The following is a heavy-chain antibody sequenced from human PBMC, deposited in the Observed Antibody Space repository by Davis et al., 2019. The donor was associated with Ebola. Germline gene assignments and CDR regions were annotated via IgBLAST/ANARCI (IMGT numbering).Heavy chain of an antibody. CDR3: ARSSYDFWSGYYLFWFDP. Sequence: PGGSLRLSCKGSAYTFTSYWIGWVRQMPGKGLEWMGIIYPGDSDTRYSPSFQGQVTISADKSISTAYLQWSSLKASDTAMYYCARSSYDFWSGYYLFWFDPWGQGTLVTVSS. V-gene: IGHV5-51*01. CDR1: AYTFTSYW. D-gene: IGHD3-3*01. J-gene: IGHJ5*02. CDR2: IYPGDSDT.